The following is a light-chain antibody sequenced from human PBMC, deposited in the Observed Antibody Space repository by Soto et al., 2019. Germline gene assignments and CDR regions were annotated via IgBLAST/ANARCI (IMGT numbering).Light chain of an antibody. Sequence: QSALTQPASVSGSPGQSITISCTGTSSDVGAYNLVSWYQQHPGRAPKLLIYDVYDRRSGVSNRFSGSKSGNTASLTISGLQAEDEADYYCSSYTTSSSYFFGTGTKVTVL. CDR2: DVY. V-gene: IGLV2-14*01. CDR3: SSYTTSSSYF. J-gene: IGLJ1*01. CDR1: SSDVGAYNL.